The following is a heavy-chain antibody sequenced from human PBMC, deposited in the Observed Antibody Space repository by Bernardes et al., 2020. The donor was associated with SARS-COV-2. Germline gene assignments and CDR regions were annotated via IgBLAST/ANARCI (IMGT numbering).Heavy chain of an antibody. Sequence: VASLIRSCAASRFTFSSSAMSWVRQAPGTGLEWFSSISCSGDRTYYADSVKGRFTISRDNSKNTLFLQMNSMRAEDTAIFYCAKSHTSFESKPDYWCQGILVTVS. V-gene: IGHV3-23*01. CDR3: AKSHTSFESKPDY. CDR1: RFTFSSSA. D-gene: IGHD2-2*02. CDR2: ISCSGDRT. J-gene: IGHJ4*02.